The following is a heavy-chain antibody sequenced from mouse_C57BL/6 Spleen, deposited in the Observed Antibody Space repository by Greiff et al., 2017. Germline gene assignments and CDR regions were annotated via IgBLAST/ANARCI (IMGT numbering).Heavy chain of an antibody. CDR2: INPNNGGT. J-gene: IGHJ3*01. CDR1: GYTFTDYY. D-gene: IGHD2-4*01. V-gene: IGHV1-26*01. Sequence: VQLQQSGPELVKPGASVKISCKASGYTFTDYYMNWVKQSHGRSLEWIGGINPNNGGTSYNQKFKGKATLTVDKSSSTAYMELRSLTSEDSAVYYCVGSYDYDAAFAYWGQGTLVTVSA. CDR3: VGSYDYDAAFAY.